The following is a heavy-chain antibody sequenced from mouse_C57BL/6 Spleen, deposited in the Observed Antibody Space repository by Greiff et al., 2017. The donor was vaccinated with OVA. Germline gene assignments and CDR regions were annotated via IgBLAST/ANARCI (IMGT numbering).Heavy chain of an antibody. CDR1: GYTFTDYY. CDR3: ARHYGSSYYFDY. V-gene: IGHV1-19*01. D-gene: IGHD1-1*01. J-gene: IGHJ2*01. CDR2: INPYNGGT. Sequence: VQLQQSGPVLVKPGASVKMSCKASGYTFTDYYMNWVKQSHGKSLEWIGVINPYNGGTSYNQKFKGKATLTVDKSSSTAYMELNSLTSEDSAVYYCARHYGSSYYFDYWGQGTTLTVSS.